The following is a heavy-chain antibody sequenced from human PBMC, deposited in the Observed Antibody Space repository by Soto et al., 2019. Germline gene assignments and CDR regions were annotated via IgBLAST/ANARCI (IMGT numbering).Heavy chain of an antibody. D-gene: IGHD3-3*01. CDR2: INWNGGST. CDR3: AKDHDEDFGYDLDYFNS. J-gene: IGHJ4*02. Sequence: GGSLRLSCAASGFTFDDYGMSWVRQAPGKGLEWVFGINWNGGSTGYADSVKGRFTISRDNAKNSLYLQMNSLRAEDTALYYCAKDHDEDFGYDLDYFNSWGQGTQVTVSS. CDR1: GFTFDDYG. V-gene: IGHV3-20*04.